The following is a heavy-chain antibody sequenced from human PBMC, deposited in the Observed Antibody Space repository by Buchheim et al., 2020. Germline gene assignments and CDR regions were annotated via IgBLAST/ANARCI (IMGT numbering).Heavy chain of an antibody. CDR1: GGSISSGSYY. CDR2: IYTSGST. V-gene: IGHV4-61*02. CDR3: VRDMDCTNGVCPLDY. D-gene: IGHD2-8*01. Sequence: QVQLQESGPGLVKPSQTLSLTCTVSGGSISSGSYYWSWIRQPAGKGLEWIGRIYTSGSTNYNPSLKSRVTISVDTSKNQFSLKLSSVTAADTAVYYCVRDMDCTNGVCPLDYWGQGTL. J-gene: IGHJ4*02.